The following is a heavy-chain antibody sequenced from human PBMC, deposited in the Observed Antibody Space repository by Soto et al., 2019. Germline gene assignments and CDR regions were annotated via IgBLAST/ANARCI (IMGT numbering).Heavy chain of an antibody. V-gene: IGHV1-46*01. D-gene: IGHD2-21*02. CDR2: VNPSGGHT. Sequence: QVQLVQSGAEVKKPGASVKVSCKASGDTFTDYYIHWVRHAPGQGLEWMGTVNPSGGHTTYAQHFLGRMTXTXAXSXSTLYMGRTSLTSEDTAVYYCASGGHVVVVTAALDYWGQGTLVTVSS. CDR1: GDTFTDYY. CDR3: ASGGHVVVVTAALDY. J-gene: IGHJ4*02.